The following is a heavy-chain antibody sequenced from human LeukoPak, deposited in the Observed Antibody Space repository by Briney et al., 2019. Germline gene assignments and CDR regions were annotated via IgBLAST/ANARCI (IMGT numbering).Heavy chain of an antibody. J-gene: IGHJ6*02. V-gene: IGHV4-31*03. CDR1: GGSISSGGYC. Sequence: PSETLSLTCTVSGGSISSGGYCWSWIRRHPGKGLEWIGYIYYSGSTYYNPSLKSRVTISVDTSKNQFSLKLSSVTAADTAVYYCARADPYYYYYGMDVWGQGTTVTVSS. CDR3: ARADPYYYYYGMDV. CDR2: IYYSGST.